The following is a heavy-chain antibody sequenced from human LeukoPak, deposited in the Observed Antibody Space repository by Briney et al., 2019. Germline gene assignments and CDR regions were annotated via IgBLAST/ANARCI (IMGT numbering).Heavy chain of an antibody. CDR1: GGSISGYY. D-gene: IGHD2-2*01. CDR3: VRVRGCSSAGCFGSDGMDV. J-gene: IGHJ6*02. V-gene: IGHV4-59*12. Sequence: SETLSLTCTVSGGSISGYYWTWIRQPPGKGLEWIGYIYSSGSTNYNPSLKSRVTISVDTSKNQFSLRLNSVTAADTAVYFCVRVRGCSSAGCFGSDGMDVWGQGTTVTVSS. CDR2: IYSSGST.